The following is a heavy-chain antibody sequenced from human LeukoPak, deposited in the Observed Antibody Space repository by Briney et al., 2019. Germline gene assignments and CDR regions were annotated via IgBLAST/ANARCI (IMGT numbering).Heavy chain of an antibody. Sequence: PGGSLRLSCAASGFSFSSFWMSWVRQAPGKGLECVSGISRSGGSTYYADSVKGRFTISRDNFKNTLYLEMNSLRAEDTAVYYCAKDAGGYSYGYDAFDKWGQGTMVTVSS. D-gene: IGHD5-18*01. J-gene: IGHJ3*02. CDR1: GFSFSSFW. V-gene: IGHV3-23*01. CDR3: AKDAGGYSYGYDAFDK. CDR2: ISRSGGST.